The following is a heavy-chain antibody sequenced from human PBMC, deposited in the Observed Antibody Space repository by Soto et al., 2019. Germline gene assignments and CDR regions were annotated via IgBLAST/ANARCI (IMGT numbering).Heavy chain of an antibody. V-gene: IGHV3-30-3*01. CDR2: ISYDGNTE. CDR3: ARAITAGFSSGYDF. CDR1: GFTFSNFA. D-gene: IGHD6-25*01. J-gene: IGHJ4*02. Sequence: LRLSCAASGFTFSNFAMHWVRQAPGKGLEWVAVISYDGNTEYLADSVKGRFTISRDNSKNTLYLQMNSLRVEDTAEYYCARAITAGFSSGYDFWGQGSLVTVSS.